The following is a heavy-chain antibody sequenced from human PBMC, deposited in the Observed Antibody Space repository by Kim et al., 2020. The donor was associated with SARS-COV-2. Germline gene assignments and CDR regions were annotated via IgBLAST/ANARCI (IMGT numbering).Heavy chain of an antibody. CDR1: GGSISSSSYY. Sequence: SETLSLTCTVSGGSISSSSYYWGWIRQPPGKGLEWIGSIYYSGSTYYNPSLKSRVTISVDTSKNQFSLKLSSVTAADTAVYYCARQREKWELLRRIYWYFDLWGRGTLVTVSS. J-gene: IGHJ2*01. D-gene: IGHD1-26*01. CDR3: ARQREKWELLRRIYWYFDL. V-gene: IGHV4-39*01. CDR2: IYYSGST.